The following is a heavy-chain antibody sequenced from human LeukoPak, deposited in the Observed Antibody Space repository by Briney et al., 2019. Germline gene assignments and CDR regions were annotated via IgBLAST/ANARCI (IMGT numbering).Heavy chain of an antibody. CDR1: GYTFSSFD. Sequence: ASVKVSCKASGYTFSSFDINWVRQATGKGLGGLGWMNPNTGNTGYAQKLQGRFTITRDTSMSTAYMELSSLRSEDTAVYYCARGRGQWGRTFDYWGQGTLVTVSS. D-gene: IGHD3-10*01. CDR3: ARGRGQWGRTFDY. J-gene: IGHJ4*02. CDR2: MNPNTGNT. V-gene: IGHV1-8*01.